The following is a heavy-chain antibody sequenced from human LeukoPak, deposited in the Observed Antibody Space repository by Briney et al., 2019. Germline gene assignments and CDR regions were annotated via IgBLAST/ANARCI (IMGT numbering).Heavy chain of an antibody. CDR3: ARDPYNL. CDR1: GGSISSGGYY. D-gene: IGHD1-1*01. V-gene: IGHV4-30-2*01. Sequence: PSQTLSLTCTVSGGSISSGGYYGSWIRQPPGKGLEWIGYIYHSGSTSYNPSLKSRVTMSVDRSKNQFSLKLSSVTAADTAVYYCARDPYNLWGRGTLVTVSS. CDR2: IYHSGST. J-gene: IGHJ2*01.